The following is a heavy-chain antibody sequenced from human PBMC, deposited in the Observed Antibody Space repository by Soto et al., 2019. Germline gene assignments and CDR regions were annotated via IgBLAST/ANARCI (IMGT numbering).Heavy chain of an antibody. D-gene: IGHD1-26*01. CDR3: ARDELGATLPALDY. Sequence: QVQLVESGGGVVQPGRSLRLSCAASGFTFSSYGMHWVRQAPGKGLEWVAVIWYDGSNKYYADSVKGRFTISRDNSKNTLYLQMNSLRAEDTAVYYCARDELGATLPALDYWGQGTLVTVSS. CDR1: GFTFSSYG. J-gene: IGHJ4*02. CDR2: IWYDGSNK. V-gene: IGHV3-33*01.